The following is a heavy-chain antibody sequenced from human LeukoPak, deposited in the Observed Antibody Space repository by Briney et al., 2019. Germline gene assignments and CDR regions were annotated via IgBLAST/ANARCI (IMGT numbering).Heavy chain of an antibody. CDR2: ISYDGSNK. D-gene: IGHD3-10*01. J-gene: IGHJ4*02. CDR1: GFTFSSYG. CDR3: AKEVTMVRGVPVDY. V-gene: IGHV3-30*18. Sequence: GGSLRLSCAASGFTFSSYGMHWVRQAPGKGLEWVAVISYDGSNKYYADSVKGRFTISRDNSKNTLYLQMNSLRAEDTAVYYCAKEVTMVRGVPVDYWGQGTLVTVSS.